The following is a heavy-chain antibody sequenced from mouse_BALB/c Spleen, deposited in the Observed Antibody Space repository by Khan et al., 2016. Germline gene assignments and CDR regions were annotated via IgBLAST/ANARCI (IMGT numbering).Heavy chain of an antibody. V-gene: IGHV9-3*02. CDR1: GYSFTNYG. D-gene: IGHD1-1*01. J-gene: IGHJ2*01. Sequence: QVQLVQSGPELKKPGETVKISCKASGYSFTNYGLNWVKQAPGKGLKWMGWINTNTGEPIYAEEFKGRFAFSLEISASTAYLQINNHKNEDTSTYFCANVSSSSYFDYWGQGTTITVSS. CDR3: ANVSSSSYFDY. CDR2: INTNTGEP.